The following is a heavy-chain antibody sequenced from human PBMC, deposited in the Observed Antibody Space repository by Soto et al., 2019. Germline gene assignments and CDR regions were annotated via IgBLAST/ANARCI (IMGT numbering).Heavy chain of an antibody. D-gene: IGHD3-3*01. V-gene: IGHV3-9*01. CDR3: AKAPYYDFWSGTVWFDP. CDR2: ISWNSGSI. Sequence: LRLSCAASGFTFDDYAMHWVRQAPGKGLEWVSGISWNSGSIGYADSVKGRFTISRDNAKNSLYLQMNSLRAEDTALYYCAKAPYYDFWSGTVWFDPWGQGTRVTVSS. J-gene: IGHJ5*02. CDR1: GFTFDDYA.